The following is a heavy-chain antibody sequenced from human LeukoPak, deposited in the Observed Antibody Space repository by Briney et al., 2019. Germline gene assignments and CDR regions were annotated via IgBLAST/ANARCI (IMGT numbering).Heavy chain of an antibody. CDR2: ISGSGGST. J-gene: IGHJ4*02. D-gene: IGHD3-22*01. Sequence: PGGSLRLSCAASGFTFSSYAMSWVRQAPGKGLEWVSAISGSGGSTYYADSVKGRFTISRDNSKNTLYLQMNSLRAEDTAVYYCAKADYYDSSGYYYFDYRGQGTLVTVSS. V-gene: IGHV3-23*01. CDR1: GFTFSSYA. CDR3: AKADYYDSSGYYYFDY.